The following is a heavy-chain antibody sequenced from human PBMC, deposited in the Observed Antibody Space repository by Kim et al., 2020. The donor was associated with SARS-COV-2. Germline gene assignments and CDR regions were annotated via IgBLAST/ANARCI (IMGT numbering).Heavy chain of an antibody. CDR1: GFTFSSYG. V-gene: IGHV3-33*01. D-gene: IGHD6-13*01. CDR2: IWYDGSNK. Sequence: GGSLRLSCAASGFTFSSYGMHWVRQAPGKGLEWVAVIWYDGSNKYYADSVKGRFTISRDNSKNTLYLQMNSLRAEDTAVYYCARDPGVAAAGLYYYYYGMDVWGQGTTVTVS. J-gene: IGHJ6*02. CDR3: ARDPGVAAAGLYYYYYGMDV.